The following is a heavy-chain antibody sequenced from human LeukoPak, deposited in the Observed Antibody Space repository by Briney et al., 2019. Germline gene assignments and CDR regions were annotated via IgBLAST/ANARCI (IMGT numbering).Heavy chain of an antibody. CDR2: IVPMIGTA. J-gene: IGHJ6*03. Sequence: GASVQVSCKASGGTFRSYAISWVRQAPGQGLEWMGRIVPMIGTANYAQKFQGRVTIITDESTSTAYMELSSLRSEDTAVYYCARDGADHYMDVWGKGTTVTVSS. V-gene: IGHV1-69*05. CDR1: GGTFRSYA. D-gene: IGHD3-16*01. CDR3: ARDGADHYMDV.